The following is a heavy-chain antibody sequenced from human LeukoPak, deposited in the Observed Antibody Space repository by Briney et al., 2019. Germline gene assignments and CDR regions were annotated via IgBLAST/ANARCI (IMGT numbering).Heavy chain of an antibody. V-gene: IGHV1-58*02. J-gene: IGHJ4*02. Sequence: ASVKVSCKASGFTFTSSTIQWVRQARGQRLEWIGWIVVGSGNTNYAQKFQERVIITRDMSTTTVYMELSSLRSEDTAVYYCAGSPWFGELTLDYWGQGTLVTVSS. D-gene: IGHD3-10*01. CDR1: GFTFTSST. CDR2: IVVGSGNT. CDR3: AGSPWFGELTLDY.